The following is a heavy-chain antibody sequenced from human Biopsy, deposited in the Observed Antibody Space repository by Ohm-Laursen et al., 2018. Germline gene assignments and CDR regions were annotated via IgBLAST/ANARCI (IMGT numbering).Heavy chain of an antibody. J-gene: IGHJ4*02. Sequence: PSDTLSLTCTVSSGLISNYYWSWIRQPAGKGLEWIGRLYTSGDTNYNPSLKSRVSVSEDTSKNQFSLRLTSVTAADTAVYYCARGPKRLTGTSYFEDWGRGILVTVSS. CDR1: SGLISNYY. CDR2: LYTSGDT. CDR3: ARGPKRLTGTSYFED. V-gene: IGHV4-4*07. D-gene: IGHD1-7*01.